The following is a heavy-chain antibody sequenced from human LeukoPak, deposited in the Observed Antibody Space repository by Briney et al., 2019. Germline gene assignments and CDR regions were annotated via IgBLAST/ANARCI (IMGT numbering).Heavy chain of an antibody. Sequence: PSQTLSLTCAVSGGSISSGGYSWSWIRQPPGKGLEWIGYIYYSGSTNYNPSLKSRVTISVDTSKNQFSLKLSSVTAADTAVYYCARALHHSSGYYYVTGAFDIWGQGTMVTVSS. CDR1: GGSISSGGYS. CDR3: ARALHHSSGYYYVTGAFDI. D-gene: IGHD3-22*01. CDR2: IYYSGST. J-gene: IGHJ3*02. V-gene: IGHV4-61*08.